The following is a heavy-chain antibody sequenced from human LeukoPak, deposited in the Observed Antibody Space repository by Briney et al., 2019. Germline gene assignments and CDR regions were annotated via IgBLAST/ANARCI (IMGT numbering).Heavy chain of an antibody. CDR1: GYTFTSYG. Sequence: ASVKVSCKASGYTFTSYGISWVRQAPGQGLEWMEWISAYNGNTNYAQKLQGRVTMTTDTSTSTAYMELRSPRSDDTAVYYCARDRNSGYDFIPYYYYMDVWGKGTTVTVSS. V-gene: IGHV1-18*01. CDR2: ISAYNGNT. J-gene: IGHJ6*03. CDR3: ARDRNSGYDFIPYYYYMDV. D-gene: IGHD5-12*01.